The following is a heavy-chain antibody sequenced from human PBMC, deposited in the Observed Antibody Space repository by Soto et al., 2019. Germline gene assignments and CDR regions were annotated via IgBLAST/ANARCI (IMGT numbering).Heavy chain of an antibody. D-gene: IGHD3-16*01. J-gene: IGHJ4*02. CDR2: INGGDDSE. CDR1: XFTXRXSP. V-gene: IGHV3-23*01. Sequence: EXXXXXSGGXLXXPGXXLXXXXAXXXFTXRXSPMXXXRRAPGKGLEWVSGINGGDDSEHYVDSVRGRFTIIXDNSKNXLLLQMNSLRVEDTAIYYCTKDSHWGIISPTHDHWGQGTQVTVSS. CDR3: TKDSHWGIISPTHDH.